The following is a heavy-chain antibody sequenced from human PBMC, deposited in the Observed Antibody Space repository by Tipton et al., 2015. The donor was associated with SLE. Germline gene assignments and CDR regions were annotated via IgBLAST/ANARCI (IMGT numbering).Heavy chain of an antibody. J-gene: IGHJ4*02. CDR3: ARGLGYSSSWFDY. D-gene: IGHD6-13*01. Sequence: TLSLTYAVYGGSFSGYYWSWIRQPPGKGLEWIGEINHSGSTNYNPSLKSRVTISVDTSKNQFSLKLSSVTAADTAVYYCARGLGYSSSWFDYWGQGTLVTVSS. CDR1: GGSFSGYY. V-gene: IGHV4-34*01. CDR2: INHSGST.